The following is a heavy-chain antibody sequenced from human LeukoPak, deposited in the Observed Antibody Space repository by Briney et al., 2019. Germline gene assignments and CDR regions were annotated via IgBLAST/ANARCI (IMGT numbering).Heavy chain of an antibody. Sequence: PGGSLRLSCAASGFTFSSYEMNWVRQAPGKGLEWVSYIDSSGNTTYYADSVKGRFTISRDNAKTSLFLQMNGLRAEDTAIYYCAREGYSGYVFDYWGQGTLVTVSS. CDR2: IDSSGNTT. V-gene: IGHV3-48*03. CDR1: GFTFSSYE. CDR3: AREGYSGYVFDY. D-gene: IGHD5-12*01. J-gene: IGHJ4*02.